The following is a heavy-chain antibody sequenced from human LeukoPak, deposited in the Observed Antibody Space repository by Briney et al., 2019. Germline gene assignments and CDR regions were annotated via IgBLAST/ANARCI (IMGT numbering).Heavy chain of an antibody. V-gene: IGHV4-59*01. Sequence: SETLSLTCTVSGGSISSYYWSWIRQPPGKGLEWIGYIYYSGSTNYNPSLKSRVTISLDTSKNQFSLKLSSVTAADTAVYYCARDPGMVRGVIYTPWFDPGGQGTLVTASS. CDR3: ARDPGMVRGVIYTPWFDP. D-gene: IGHD3-10*01. J-gene: IGHJ5*02. CDR2: IYYSGST. CDR1: GGSISSYY.